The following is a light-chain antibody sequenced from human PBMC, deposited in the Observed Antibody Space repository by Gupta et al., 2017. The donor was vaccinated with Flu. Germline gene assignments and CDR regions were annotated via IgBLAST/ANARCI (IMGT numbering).Light chain of an antibody. J-gene: IGLJ2*01. CDR3: QTWDSATVV. Sequence: SYELTQPPSVSVSPGQTASITCSGDKLRSKYVCWYQHTAGQSPVLVIYADDKRPSGVPERFSGSNSGNTATLTISGTRAMDEADYYCQTWDSATVVFGGGTKLTVL. CDR2: ADD. V-gene: IGLV3-1*01. CDR1: KLRSKY.